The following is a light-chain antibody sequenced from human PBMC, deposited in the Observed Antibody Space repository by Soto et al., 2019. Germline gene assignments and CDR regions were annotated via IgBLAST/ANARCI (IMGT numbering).Light chain of an antibody. V-gene: IGKV1-5*01. J-gene: IGKJ1*01. CDR3: QQYNSYSRT. Sequence: DLPMTPSPSTLSASVGDSVTSTCRASQTIGSWLAWYQQKPGKAPKLLIYGASTLESGVPSRFSGSGSGTEFTLTISNLQSDDFAAYYCQQYNSYSRTFGQGTKVDI. CDR1: QTIGSW. CDR2: GAS.